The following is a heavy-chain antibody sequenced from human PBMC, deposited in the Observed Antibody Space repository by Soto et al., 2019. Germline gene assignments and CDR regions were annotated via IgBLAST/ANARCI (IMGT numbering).Heavy chain of an antibody. V-gene: IGHV4-39*01. CDR1: GGSISSSSHY. D-gene: IGHD6-6*01. J-gene: IGHJ4*02. Sequence: ASETLSLTCTVSGGSISSSSHYWGWIRQPPGKGLEWIGSMYYGGSTYYNPSLKSRITIFVDTSKNQFSLKLSSVTAADTAVYYCARALYSSSSLFDYWGQGTLVTVSS. CDR3: ARALYSSSSLFDY. CDR2: MYYGGST.